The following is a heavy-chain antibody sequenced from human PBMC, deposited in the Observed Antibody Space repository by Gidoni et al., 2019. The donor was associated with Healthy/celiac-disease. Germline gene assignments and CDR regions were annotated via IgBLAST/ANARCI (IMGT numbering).Heavy chain of an antibody. CDR3: ARVSGETWFGELLHDISYYYYMDV. J-gene: IGHJ6*03. Sequence: QVQLVQSGAEVKKPGASVKVSCKASGYPFTSYGISWVRQAPGQGLEWMGWISAYNGNTNYAQKLQGRVTMTTDTSTSTAYMELRSLRSDDTAVYYCARVSGETWFGELLHDISYYYYMDVWGKGTTVTVSS. V-gene: IGHV1-18*04. CDR2: ISAYNGNT. CDR1: GYPFTSYG. D-gene: IGHD3-10*01.